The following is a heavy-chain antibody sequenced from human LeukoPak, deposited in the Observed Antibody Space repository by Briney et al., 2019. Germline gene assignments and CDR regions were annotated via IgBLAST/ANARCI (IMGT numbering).Heavy chain of an antibody. Sequence: PGGSLRLSCAASGFTFSSYSMNWVRQAPGKGLEWVSSISSSSSYIYYADSVKGRFTISRDNSKNTLYLQMNSLRAEDTAVYYCAKAVPYDSSGYYRRGGMDVWGQGTTVTVSS. J-gene: IGHJ6*02. CDR3: AKAVPYDSSGYYRRGGMDV. CDR1: GFTFSSYS. CDR2: ISSSSSYI. V-gene: IGHV3-21*04. D-gene: IGHD3-22*01.